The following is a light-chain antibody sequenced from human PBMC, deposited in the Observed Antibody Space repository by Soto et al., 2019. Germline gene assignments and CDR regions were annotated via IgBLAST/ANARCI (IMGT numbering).Light chain of an antibody. CDR3: QTWVTGIQV. CDR1: SGHSSYV. CDR2: LNSDGSH. V-gene: IGLV4-69*01. Sequence: QLVLTQSPSASASLGASVKLTCTLSSGHSSYVIAWHQQQPEKGPRYLMKLNSDGSHTKGDGIPDRFSGSSSGAERYLTIYSLQSEDEADYYCQTWVTGIQVFGGGTKLTVL. J-gene: IGLJ2*01.